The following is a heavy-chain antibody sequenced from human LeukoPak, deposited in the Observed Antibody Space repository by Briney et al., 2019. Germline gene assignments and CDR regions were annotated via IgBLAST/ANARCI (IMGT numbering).Heavy chain of an antibody. D-gene: IGHD3-22*01. CDR2: IIPILGIA. V-gene: IGHV1-69*02. Sequence: SVKVSCKASGGTFSSYTISCVRQAPGQGLEWMGRIIPILGIANYAQKFQGRVTITADKSTSTAYMELSSLRSEDTAVYYCASEPPYYDSSGPLRPWGQGTLVTVSS. CDR1: GGTFSSYT. CDR3: ASEPPYYDSSGPLRP. J-gene: IGHJ5*02.